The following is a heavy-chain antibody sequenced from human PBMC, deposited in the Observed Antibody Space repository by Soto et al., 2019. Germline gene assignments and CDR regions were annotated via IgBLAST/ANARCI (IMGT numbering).Heavy chain of an antibody. CDR1: GFTFSSYA. V-gene: IGHV3-23*01. CDR3: AKSQDYYDSSGLDY. Sequence: EVQLLESGGGLVQPGGSLRLSCAASGFTFSSYAMSWVRQAPGKGLEWVSAISGSGGSTYYADSVKGRFTISRDHSKNTLYLPMNSLRAEDTAVYYCAKSQDYYDSSGLDYWGQGTLVTVSS. CDR2: ISGSGGST. J-gene: IGHJ4*02. D-gene: IGHD3-22*01.